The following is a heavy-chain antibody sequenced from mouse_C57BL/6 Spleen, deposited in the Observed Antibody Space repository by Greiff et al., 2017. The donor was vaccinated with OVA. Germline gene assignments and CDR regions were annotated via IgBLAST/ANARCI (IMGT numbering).Heavy chain of an antibody. D-gene: IGHD1-1*01. Sequence: EVQLQQSGPELVKPGASVKISCKASGYTFTDYYMNWVKQSHGKSLEWIGDINPNNGGTSYNQKFKGKATLTVDKSSSTAYMELRSLTSEDSAVYYCARWGYGSSGDYWGQGTTLTVSS. CDR1: GYTFTDYY. CDR3: ARWGYGSSGDY. V-gene: IGHV1-26*01. J-gene: IGHJ2*01. CDR2: INPNNGGT.